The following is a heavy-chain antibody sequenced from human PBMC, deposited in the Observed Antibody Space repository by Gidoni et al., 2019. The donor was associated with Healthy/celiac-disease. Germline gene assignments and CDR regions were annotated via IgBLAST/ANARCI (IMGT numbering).Heavy chain of an antibody. Sequence: EVQLVESGGGVVRPGGSLRLSCAASGFTFDDYGMRWVRQAPGKGREWVSGINWNGGSTGYADSVKGRFTISRDNAKNSLYLQMNSLRAEDTALYYCARAGRITMVRGVIFTAHFDYWGQGTLVTVSS. CDR1: GFTFDDYG. CDR3: ARAGRITMVRGVIFTAHFDY. D-gene: IGHD3-10*01. CDR2: INWNGGST. V-gene: IGHV3-20*04. J-gene: IGHJ4*02.